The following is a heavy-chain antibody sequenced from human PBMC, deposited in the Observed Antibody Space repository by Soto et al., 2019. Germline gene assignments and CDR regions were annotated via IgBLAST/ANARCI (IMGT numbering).Heavy chain of an antibody. CDR1: GGSVSSGSYY. V-gene: IGHV4-61*01. CDR3: ASMLLYYYDSSGYGMDV. CDR2: IYYSGST. D-gene: IGHD3-22*01. Sequence: SETLSLTCTVSGGSVSSGSYYWSWIRQPPGKGLEWIGYIYYSGSTNYNPSLKSRVTISVDTSKNQFSLKLSSVTAADTAVYYCASMLLYYYDSSGYGMDVWGQGTTVTVSS. J-gene: IGHJ6*02.